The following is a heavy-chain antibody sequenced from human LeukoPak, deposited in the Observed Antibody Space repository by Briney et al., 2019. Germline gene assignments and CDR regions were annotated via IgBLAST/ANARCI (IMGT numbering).Heavy chain of an antibody. Sequence: GRSLRLSCAASGFTFSSYGMHWVRQAPGKGLEWVAVISYDGSNKYYADSMKGRFTISRDKSKNTLYLLVDTPRVEDTAVYYCARARDYYGSGSHPDYWGQGTLVTVSS. CDR3: ARARDYYGSGSHPDY. CDR1: GFTFSSYG. V-gene: IGHV3-30*03. J-gene: IGHJ4*02. D-gene: IGHD3-10*01. CDR2: ISYDGSNK.